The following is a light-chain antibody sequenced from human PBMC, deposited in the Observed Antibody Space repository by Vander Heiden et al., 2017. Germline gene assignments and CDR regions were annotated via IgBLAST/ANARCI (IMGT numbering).Light chain of an antibody. Sequence: DIQMTQAPSSLSTSVGNRVTITCQASQDISNDLNWYQQKPGKAPKLLIYDASNLETGVPSRFSGSGSGTDFTFTISSLQPEDIATYYCQQYDNLPPFFGGGTKVEIK. V-gene: IGKV1-33*01. J-gene: IGKJ4*01. CDR1: QDISND. CDR3: QQYDNLPPF. CDR2: DAS.